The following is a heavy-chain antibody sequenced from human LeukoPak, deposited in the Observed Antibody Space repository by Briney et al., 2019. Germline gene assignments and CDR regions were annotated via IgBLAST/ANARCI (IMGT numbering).Heavy chain of an antibody. CDR1: GGSSRTYF. CDR3: ARNAPIDIFARAYYLDY. V-gene: IGHV4-4*07. J-gene: IGHJ4*02. Sequence: SETLSLTCTVSGGSSRTYFWSWIRQPAGKGRDGIGRVYASGSTSYNPSLRSRVGLSVERSKNRFCRIRYSVTAADTAGYYCARNAPIDIFARAYYLDYSGQGALVTDSS. D-gene: IGHD3-9*01. CDR2: VYASGST.